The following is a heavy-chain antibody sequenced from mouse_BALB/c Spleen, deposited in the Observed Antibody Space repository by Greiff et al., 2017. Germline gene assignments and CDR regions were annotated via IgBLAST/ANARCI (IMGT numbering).Heavy chain of an antibody. D-gene: IGHD2-4*01. CDR3: ARHGTMITTGAMDY. J-gene: IGHJ4*01. CDR2: ISSGGGST. Sequence: EVMLVESGGGLVKPGGSLKLSCAASGFAFSSYDMSWVRQTPEKRLEWVAYISSGGGSTYYPDTVKGRFTISRDNAKNTLYLQMSSLKSEDTAMYYCARHGTMITTGAMDYWGQGTSVTVSS. CDR1: GFAFSSYD. V-gene: IGHV5-12-1*01.